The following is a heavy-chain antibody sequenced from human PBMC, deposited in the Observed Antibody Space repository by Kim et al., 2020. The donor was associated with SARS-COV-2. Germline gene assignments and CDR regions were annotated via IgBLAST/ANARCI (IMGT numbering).Heavy chain of an antibody. Sequence: GGSLRLSCAASGFTFSSYGMHWVRQAPGKGLEWVAVIWYDGSNKYYADSVKGRFTISRDNSKNTLYLQMNSLRAEDTAVYYCAREGDSSGYRPGFDYWGQGTLVTVSS. CDR1: GFTFSSYG. D-gene: IGHD3-22*01. CDR2: IWYDGSNK. CDR3: AREGDSSGYRPGFDY. J-gene: IGHJ4*02. V-gene: IGHV3-33*01.